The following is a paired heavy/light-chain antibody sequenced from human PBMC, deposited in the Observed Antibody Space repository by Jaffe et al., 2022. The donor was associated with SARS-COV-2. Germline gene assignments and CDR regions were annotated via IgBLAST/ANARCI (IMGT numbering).Light chain of an antibody. CDR2: EVT. J-gene: IGLJ2*01. V-gene: IGLV2-8*01. Sequence: QSALTQPPSASGSPGQSVTISCTGTSSDVGGYNYVSWYQQHPGKAPKLMIYEVTKRPSGVPDRFSGSKSGNTASLTFSGLQAEDEADYYCSSYVGSNNNVVFGGGTKLTVL. CDR1: SSDVGGYNY. CDR3: SSYVGSNNNVV.
Heavy chain of an antibody. V-gene: IGHV3-23*01. CDR1: GFIFSNYA. D-gene: IGHD1-26*01. CDR2: ITAGSGST. CDR3: AKDISVVGAPSRAFDY. Sequence: EVQLLESGGGLVQPGGSLRLSCAASGFIFSNYAMTWVRQAPGKGLEWVSTITAGSGSTFYADSVKGRFTISRHNSRNTLYLQMNSLRVEDTAIYYCAKDISVVGAPSRAFDYWGRGALVTVSS. J-gene: IGHJ4*02.